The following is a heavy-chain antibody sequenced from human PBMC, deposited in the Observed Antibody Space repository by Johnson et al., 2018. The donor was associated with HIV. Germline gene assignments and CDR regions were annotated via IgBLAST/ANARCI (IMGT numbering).Heavy chain of an antibody. Sequence: VQLVESGGGLEQPGGSLRLSFTASGFTFSRYWMHWVRQAPGKGLVWVSRINSDGSSTSYADSVKGRFTISRDNAKNTLYLQMNSLRAEDTAVYYCARAPGFSRAFDIWGQGTMVTVSS. CDR2: INSDGSST. D-gene: IGHD3-10*01. J-gene: IGHJ3*02. CDR1: GFTFSRYW. V-gene: IGHV3-74*02. CDR3: ARAPGFSRAFDI.